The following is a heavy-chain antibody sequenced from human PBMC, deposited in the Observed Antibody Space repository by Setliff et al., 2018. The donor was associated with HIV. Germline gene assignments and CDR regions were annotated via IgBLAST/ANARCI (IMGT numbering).Heavy chain of an antibody. CDR1: GFIFSDYF. Sequence: SGDSGFIFSDYFMTWVRQAPGKGLEWLCYISSSGTTTYYGDSVKGRFTISRDNAKNSVHLQMNSLRVEDTAVYFCAAQGVLWGQGTKVTVSS. CDR2: ISSSGTTT. V-gene: IGHV3-11*04. J-gene: IGHJ4*02. CDR3: AAQGVL.